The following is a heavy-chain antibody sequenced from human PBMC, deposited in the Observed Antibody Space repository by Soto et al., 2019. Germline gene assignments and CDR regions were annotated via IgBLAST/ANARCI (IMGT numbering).Heavy chain of an antibody. J-gene: IGHJ5*01. CDR2: IYYAGTT. V-gene: IGHV4-59*08. CDR3: ARLVGNTWLDS. CDR1: GGSLNDYY. Sequence: SETLSLTCTVSGGSLNDYYWSWTRQPPGKGLEWIGYIYYAGTTTYNPSLKSRVTISVDSSKNHFSLKLTSVTPDDTAVYYCARLVGNTWLDSRGPGTLVTVSS. D-gene: IGHD2-2*01.